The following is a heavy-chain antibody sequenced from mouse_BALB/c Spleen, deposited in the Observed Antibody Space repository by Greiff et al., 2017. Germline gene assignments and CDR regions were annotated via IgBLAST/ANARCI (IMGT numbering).Heavy chain of an antibody. CDR2: IDPSDSYT. J-gene: IGHJ2*01. CDR3: ARDYDDGFDY. D-gene: IGHD2-4*01. CDR1: GYTFTSYW. V-gene: IGHV1-69*02. Sequence: VQLQQPGAELVKPGASVKLSCKASGYTFTSYWMHWVKQRPGQGLEWIGEIDPSDSYTNYNQKFKGKATLTVDKSSSTAYMQLSSLTSEDSAVYYCARDYDDGFDYWGQGTTLTVSS.